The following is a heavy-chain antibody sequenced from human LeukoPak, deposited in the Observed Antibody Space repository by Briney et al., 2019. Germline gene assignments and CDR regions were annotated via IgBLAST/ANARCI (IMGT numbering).Heavy chain of an antibody. Sequence: PSETLSLTCTVSGGSISSYYWSWIRQPPGKGLEWIGYIYYSGSTSYNPFLKSRVTISVDTSKNQFSLKLSSVTAADTAVYYCARDLGYDSEWGQGTLVTVSS. J-gene: IGHJ4*02. CDR2: IYYSGST. CDR3: ARDLGYDSE. V-gene: IGHV4-59*01. D-gene: IGHD3-22*01. CDR1: GGSISSYY.